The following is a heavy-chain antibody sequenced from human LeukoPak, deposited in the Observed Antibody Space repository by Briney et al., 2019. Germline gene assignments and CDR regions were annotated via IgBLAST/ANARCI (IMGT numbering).Heavy chain of an antibody. J-gene: IGHJ4*02. Sequence: GGSLILSCAASGFTFSTYAMHWVRQTPGKGLEYVSAISTNGGGTYYANSVKGRFTISRDNSKNTLYLQMGSLRAEDMAVYYCARYCSGVSCYSGYDYWGQGTLVTVSS. D-gene: IGHD2-15*01. CDR2: ISTNGGGT. CDR1: GFTFSTYA. V-gene: IGHV3-64*01. CDR3: ARYCSGVSCYSGYDY.